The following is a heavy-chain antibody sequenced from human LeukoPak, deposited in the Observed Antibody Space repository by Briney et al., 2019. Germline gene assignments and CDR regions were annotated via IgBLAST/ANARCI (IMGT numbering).Heavy chain of an antibody. V-gene: IGHV4-39*01. D-gene: IGHD5-12*01. CDR3: ARRPYRGRFDP. J-gene: IGHJ5*02. CDR2: VYYTGSL. CDR1: GDSIITSSHY. Sequence: NSSETLSLTCTVSGDSIITSSHYWGWIRQSPGKGLEWIGSVYYTGSLYDNPSFKSRVTMSVDTSKNQFSLKLSSVTAADTAVYYCARRPYRGRFDPWGQGTLVTVSS.